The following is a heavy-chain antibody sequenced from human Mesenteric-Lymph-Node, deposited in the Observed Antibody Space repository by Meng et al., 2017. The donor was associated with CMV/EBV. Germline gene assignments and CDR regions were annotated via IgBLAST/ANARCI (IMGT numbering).Heavy chain of an antibody. D-gene: IGHD2-2*01. CDR3: AKGLAVVVSAQDWFDP. CDR2: ISGSGGST. Sequence: GESLKISCAASGFTFNNYAVNWVRQAPGKGLEWVSSISGSGGSTYYADSVKGRFTISRDNSKNTLYLQMSSLRAEDTAVYYCAKGLAVVVSAQDWFDPWGQGTLVTVSS. J-gene: IGHJ5*02. CDR1: GFTFNNYA. V-gene: IGHV3-23*01.